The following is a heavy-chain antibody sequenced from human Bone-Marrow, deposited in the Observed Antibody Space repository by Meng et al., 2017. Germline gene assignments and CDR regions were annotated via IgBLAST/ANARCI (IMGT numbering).Heavy chain of an antibody. J-gene: IGHJ6*02. CDR1: GYTFTSYG. D-gene: IGHD5-12*01. V-gene: IGHV1-18*01. CDR3: ARDSNSGYASTYYYGMDV. Sequence: ASVKVSCKASGYTFTSYGISWVRQAPGQGFEWMGWISAYNGNTNYAQKLQGRVTMTTDTSTSTAYMELRSLRSDDTAVYYCARDSNSGYASTYYYGMDVWGQGTTVTVSS. CDR2: ISAYNGNT.